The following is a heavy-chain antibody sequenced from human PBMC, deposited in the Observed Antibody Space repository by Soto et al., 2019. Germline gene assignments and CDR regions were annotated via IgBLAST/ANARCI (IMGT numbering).Heavy chain of an antibody. V-gene: IGHV2-5*01. CDR1: GFSLTTTGLG. J-gene: IGHJ4*02. D-gene: IGHD6-25*01. Sequence: ITLKESGPTLVKPTQTLTLTCTFSGFSLTTTGLGVGWIRQPPGKTLEWLASIYWYDFQRYSPSLKSRLTITKDISRNQVVLTMTNMDPADTATYYCAHRPDGSHYDYWGQGILVTVSS. CDR2: IYWYDFQ. CDR3: AHRPDGSHYDY.